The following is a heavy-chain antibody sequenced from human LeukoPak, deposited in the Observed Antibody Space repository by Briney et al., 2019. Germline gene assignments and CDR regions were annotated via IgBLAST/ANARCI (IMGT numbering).Heavy chain of an antibody. J-gene: IGHJ1*01. V-gene: IGHV3-74*01. Sequence: PGGSLRLSCAASGFTFSSYWMHWVRQAPGKGLVWVSRINSDGSTTSYADSVKGRFTISRDTAKNTLYLQMNRLRAEDTAVYYCASVSGWYGQYFQHWGQGTLVTVSS. CDR2: INSDGSTT. CDR3: ASVSGWYGQYFQH. CDR1: GFTFSSYW. D-gene: IGHD6-19*01.